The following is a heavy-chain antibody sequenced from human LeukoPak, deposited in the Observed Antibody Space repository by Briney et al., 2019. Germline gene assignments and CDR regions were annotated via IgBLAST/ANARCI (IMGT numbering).Heavy chain of an antibody. Sequence: GGSLRLSCAASGFTFNNYAMSWVRQAPGKGLEWVSTISVSGGATYYADSVKGRFTVSRDNSKNTLYLQMNSLRAEDTAVYYCAKGVRFLEPPYDYWGQGTLVTVSS. J-gene: IGHJ4*02. CDR2: ISVSGGAT. V-gene: IGHV3-23*01. CDR3: AKGVRFLEPPYDY. CDR1: GFTFNNYA. D-gene: IGHD3-3*01.